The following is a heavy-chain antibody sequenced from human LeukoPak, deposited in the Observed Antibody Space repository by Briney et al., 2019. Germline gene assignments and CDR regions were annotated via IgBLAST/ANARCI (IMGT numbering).Heavy chain of an antibody. Sequence: GGSLRLSCAASGFTFSSYAMSWVRQAPGKGLEWVSAISGSGGSTYYADSVKGRFTISRDNSKNTLYLQMNSLRAEDTAVYYCAKGPSSGYYDAPYLDYWGQGTLVTVSS. CDR1: GFTFSSYA. D-gene: IGHD3-22*01. V-gene: IGHV3-23*01. CDR2: ISGSGGST. CDR3: AKGPSSGYYDAPYLDY. J-gene: IGHJ4*02.